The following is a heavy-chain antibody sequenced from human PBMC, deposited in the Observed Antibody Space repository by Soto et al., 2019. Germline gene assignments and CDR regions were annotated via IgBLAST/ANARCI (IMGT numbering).Heavy chain of an antibody. CDR3: ARGLRNYYDRSGLHY. V-gene: IGHV3-48*03. CDR2: ISYTGSTI. Sequence: PGGSLRLSCAASGFTFRTYAMNWVRQAPGKGLEWVSYISYTGSTIYYADPVRGRFTISRDNSKNSLYLQMNSLRAEDTAVYYCARGLRNYYDRSGLHYWGQGTLVTVSS. J-gene: IGHJ4*02. CDR1: GFTFRTYA. D-gene: IGHD3-22*01.